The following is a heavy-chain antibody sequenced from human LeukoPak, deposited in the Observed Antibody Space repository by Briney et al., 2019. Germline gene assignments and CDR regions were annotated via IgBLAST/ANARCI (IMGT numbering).Heavy chain of an antibody. D-gene: IGHD2-2*02. J-gene: IGHJ5*02. CDR2: IIPILDIA. Sequence: GASVKVSCKASGGTFSSYAISWVRQAPGQGLEWMGRIIPILDIANYAQKFQGRVTITADKSTSTAYMELSSLRSEDTAVYYCARAACSTSCYKGGNWFDPWGQGTLVTVSS. CDR3: ARAACSTSCYKGGNWFDP. V-gene: IGHV1-69*04. CDR1: GGTFSSYA.